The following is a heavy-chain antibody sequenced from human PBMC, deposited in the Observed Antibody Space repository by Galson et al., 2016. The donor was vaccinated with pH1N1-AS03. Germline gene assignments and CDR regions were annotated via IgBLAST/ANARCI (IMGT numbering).Heavy chain of an antibody. V-gene: IGHV3-48*01. CDR2: ISSRSSGK. Sequence: SLRLSCAASGFTFSAYSMNWFRQAPGKGLEWVSHISSRSSGKYYADSVTGRFTVSRDDAENSLYLQMNSLRTEDTAVYYCVKDRAWSFDYWGQGTLVTVSS. CDR1: GFTFSAYS. CDR3: VKDRAWSFDY. J-gene: IGHJ4*02. D-gene: IGHD2-8*02.